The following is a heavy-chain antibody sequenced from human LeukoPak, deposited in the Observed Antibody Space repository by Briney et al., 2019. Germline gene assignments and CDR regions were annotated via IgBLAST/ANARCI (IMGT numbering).Heavy chain of an antibody. J-gene: IGHJ6*02. CDR2: ISASGSAT. D-gene: IGHD3-16*01. CDR1: GFIFSNYG. Sequence: GGSLRLSCAASGFIFSNYGMNWVRQAPGKGLEWVAAISASGSATSYADSVKGRFTISRDNSKNTLYLQMNSLRAEDTAVYYCASLRLDYYYYGMDVWGQGTTVTVSS. V-gene: IGHV3-23*01. CDR3: ASLRLDYYYYGMDV.